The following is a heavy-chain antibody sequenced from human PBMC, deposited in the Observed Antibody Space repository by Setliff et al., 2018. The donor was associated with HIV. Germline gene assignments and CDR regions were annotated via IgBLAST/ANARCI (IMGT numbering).Heavy chain of an antibody. CDR2: TYYTGST. J-gene: IGHJ1*01. CDR1: GGSISSHY. D-gene: IGHD2-15*01. CDR3: TRWPEDDPQG. Sequence: SETLSLTCTVSGGSISSHYWTWIRQPPGKGLEWIGYTYYTGSTNYNPSLNSRVAIFLDTSKNQFSLRLTSLTAADTAFYSFTRWPEDDPQGWGQGTLGTVSS. V-gene: IGHV4-59*11.